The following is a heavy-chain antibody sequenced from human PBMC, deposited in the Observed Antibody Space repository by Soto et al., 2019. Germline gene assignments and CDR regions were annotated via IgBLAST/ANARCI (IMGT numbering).Heavy chain of an antibody. CDR3: AFEGRIAAAGVYYYGMDV. D-gene: IGHD6-13*01. CDR1: GFTFSSYA. V-gene: IGHV3-23*01. CDR2: ISGSGGST. Sequence: GGSLRLSCAASGFTFSSYAMSWVRQAPRKGLEWVSAISGSGGSTYYADSVKGRFTISRDNSKNTLYLQMNSLRAEDTAVYYCAFEGRIAAAGVYYYGMDVWGQGTTVTVSS. J-gene: IGHJ6*02.